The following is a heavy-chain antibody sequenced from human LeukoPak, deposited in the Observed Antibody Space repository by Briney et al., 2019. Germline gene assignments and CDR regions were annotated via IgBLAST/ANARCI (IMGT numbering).Heavy chain of an antibody. J-gene: IGHJ4*02. Sequence: GAPLQISCAGSGSIFTSYWIGWVRPLPGEGLEWTGIIYPGDSDTRYSPSFQGQVTISADKSISTAYLQWSSLKASDTAMYYCARQEALTSGSDYWGQGTLVTVSS. D-gene: IGHD6-19*01. V-gene: IGHV5-51*01. CDR2: IYPGDSDT. CDR1: GSIFTSYW. CDR3: ARQEALTSGSDY.